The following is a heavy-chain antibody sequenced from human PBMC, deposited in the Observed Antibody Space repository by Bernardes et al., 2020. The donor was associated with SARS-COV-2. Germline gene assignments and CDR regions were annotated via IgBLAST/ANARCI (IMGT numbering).Heavy chain of an antibody. CDR2: ISAYNGNT. Sequence: ASVKVSCKASGYTFTSFGISWVRQAPGQGLEWMGWISAYNGNTNYAQKLQGRVTMTTDTSTSTAYMELRSLRAEDTAVYYCARDRGGDGYSHFDYWGQGTLVTVSS. D-gene: IGHD5-18*01. J-gene: IGHJ4*02. CDR1: GYTFTSFG. V-gene: IGHV1-18*01. CDR3: ARDRGGDGYSHFDY.